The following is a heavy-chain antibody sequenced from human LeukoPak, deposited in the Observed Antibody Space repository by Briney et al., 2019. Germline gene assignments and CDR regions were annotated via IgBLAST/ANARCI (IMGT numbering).Heavy chain of an antibody. CDR1: GGSFSGYY. CDR3: ARGLYCSGGSCYRPFDY. D-gene: IGHD2-15*01. V-gene: IGHV4-34*01. J-gene: IGHJ4*02. CDR2: INHSGST. Sequence: SETLSLTCAGYGGSFSGYYWSWIRQPPGKGLEWIGEINHSGSTNYNPSLKSRVTISVDTSKNQFSLKLSSVTAADTAVYYCARGLYCSGGSCYRPFDYWGQGTLVTVSS.